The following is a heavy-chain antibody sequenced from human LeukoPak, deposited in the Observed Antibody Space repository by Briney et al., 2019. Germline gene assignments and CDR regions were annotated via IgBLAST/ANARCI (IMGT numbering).Heavy chain of an antibody. V-gene: IGHV4-59*12. CDR3: AREGRYCSSTSCFDPRNFEY. CDR1: IDSITNYY. Sequence: SETLSLTCSVPIDSITNYYWSWIRQPPGKGLEWIGFIYHSGNTNKNPSLTTRVTMSVDTSKNQFSLKLSSVTAADTAVYHCAREGRYCSSTSCFDPRNFEYWGQGTLVTVSS. CDR2: IYHSGNT. D-gene: IGHD2-2*01. J-gene: IGHJ4*02.